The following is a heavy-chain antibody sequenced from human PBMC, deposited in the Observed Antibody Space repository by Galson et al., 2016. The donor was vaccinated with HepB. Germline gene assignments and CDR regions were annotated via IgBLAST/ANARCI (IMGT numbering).Heavy chain of an antibody. D-gene: IGHD3-22*01. CDR1: GVSISSSGYY. V-gene: IGHV4-31*11. CDR2: IYYSGST. CDR3: ARVPLYYDSSGSPRGNDAFDI. J-gene: IGHJ3*02. Sequence: TLSLTCAVSGVSISSSGYYWSWIRQHPGKGLEWIGYIYYSGSTYYNPSLKSRVTISVDTSKNQFSLKLSSVTAADTAVFYCARVPLYYDSSGSPRGNDAFDIWGQGTMVTVTS.